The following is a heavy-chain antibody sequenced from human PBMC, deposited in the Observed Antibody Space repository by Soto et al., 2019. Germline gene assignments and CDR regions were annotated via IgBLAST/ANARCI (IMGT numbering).Heavy chain of an antibody. Sequence: QVQLVQSGAEVKKPGASVKVSCKASGYIFTGYYMHWVRQAPGQGLEWMGWINPNSGGTNYAQKFQGWVTMTRDTSISTAYMELSRLRSDDTAVYYCARARVVVAATGTFDYWGQGTLVTVSS. J-gene: IGHJ4*02. CDR2: INPNSGGT. D-gene: IGHD2-15*01. CDR3: ARARVVVAATGTFDY. V-gene: IGHV1-2*04. CDR1: GYIFTGYY.